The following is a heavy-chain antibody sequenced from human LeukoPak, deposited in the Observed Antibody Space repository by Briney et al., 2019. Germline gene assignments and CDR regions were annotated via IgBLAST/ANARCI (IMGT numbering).Heavy chain of an antibody. Sequence: PGGSLRLSCAASGFTFSSYAMSWVRQAPGKGLEWVSAISGSGGSTYYADSVKGRFTISRDNSKNTLYLQMNSLKAEDTAVYYCAKVRRYDFWSGYIWGQGTLVTVSS. J-gene: IGHJ4*02. CDR2: ISGSGGST. D-gene: IGHD3-3*01. CDR1: GFTFSSYA. V-gene: IGHV3-23*01. CDR3: AKVRRYDFWSGYI.